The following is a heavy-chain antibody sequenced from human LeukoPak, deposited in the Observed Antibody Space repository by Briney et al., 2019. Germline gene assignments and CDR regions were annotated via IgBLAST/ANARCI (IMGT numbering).Heavy chain of an antibody. Sequence: GGSLRLSCAASGFTFDDYAMHWVRQAPGKGLEWVSSISSSSSYIYYADSVKGRFTISRDNAKNSLYLQMNSLRAEDTAVYYCARDCSSTSCYGMVYYYGMDVWGQGTTVTVSS. CDR1: GFTFDDYA. V-gene: IGHV3-21*01. CDR3: ARDCSSTSCYGMVYYYGMDV. D-gene: IGHD2-2*01. J-gene: IGHJ6*02. CDR2: ISSSSSYI.